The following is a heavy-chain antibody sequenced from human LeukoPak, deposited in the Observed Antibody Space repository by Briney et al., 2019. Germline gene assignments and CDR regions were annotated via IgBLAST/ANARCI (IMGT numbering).Heavy chain of an antibody. CDR1: GYTFTNYG. D-gene: IGHD3-10*01. CDR2: ISAKNGNT. Sequence: GASVKVSCKTSGYTFTNYGISWVRQAPGQGLEWVGWISAKNGNTNYAQKFQGRVTMTRNTSISTAYMELSSLRSEDTAVYYCARTYGSGSYFDYYYYYYMDVWGKGTTVTISS. V-gene: IGHV1-8*02. J-gene: IGHJ6*03. CDR3: ARTYGSGSYFDYYYYYYMDV.